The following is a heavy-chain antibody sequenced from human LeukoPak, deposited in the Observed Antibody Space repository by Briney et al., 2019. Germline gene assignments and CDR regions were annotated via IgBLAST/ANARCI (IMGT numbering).Heavy chain of an antibody. D-gene: IGHD1-26*01. CDR1: GFTFSSYS. CDR2: ISSSSSYI. J-gene: IGHJ4*02. V-gene: IGHV3-21*04. Sequence: PGGSLRLSCAASGFTFSSYSMNWVRQAPGKGLEWVSSISSSSSYIYYADAVKGRFTISRDNAKNSLYLQMNSLRAEATALYYCASGGIYYGAAFDFWGQGTLVTVSS. CDR3: ASGGIYYGAAFDF.